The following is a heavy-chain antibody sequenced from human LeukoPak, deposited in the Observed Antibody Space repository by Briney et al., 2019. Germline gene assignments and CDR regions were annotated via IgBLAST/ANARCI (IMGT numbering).Heavy chain of an antibody. J-gene: IGHJ4*02. CDR1: GGSISSYY. V-gene: IGHV4-59*12. CDR2: IYYSGST. Sequence: SETLSLTCTVSGGSISSYYWSWIRQPPGKGLEWIGYIYYSGSTNYNPSLKSRVTISVDTSKNQFSLKLSSVTAADTAVYYCAAKSEPAAIPRVYYFDYWGQGTLVTVSS. CDR3: AAKSEPAAIPRVYYFDY. D-gene: IGHD2-2*02.